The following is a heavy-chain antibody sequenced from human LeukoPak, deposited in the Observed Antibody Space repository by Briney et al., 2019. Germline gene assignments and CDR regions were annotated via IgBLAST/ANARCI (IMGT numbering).Heavy chain of an antibody. CDR3: ARDLVGSAISYSSGAWDY. D-gene: IGHD3-10*01. CDR1: GGTFSNYA. J-gene: IGHJ4*02. Sequence: ASVKVSCKASGGTFSNYAISWVRQAPGQGLEWMGGIIPLFGSADYAQKFQGRVTFTADESTSTAYMELSSLRPEDTAVYYCARDLVGSAISYSSGAWDYWGQGTLVTVSS. V-gene: IGHV1-69*13. CDR2: IIPLFGSA.